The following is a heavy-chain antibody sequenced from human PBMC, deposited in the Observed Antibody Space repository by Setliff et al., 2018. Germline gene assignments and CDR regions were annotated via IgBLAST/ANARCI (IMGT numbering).Heavy chain of an antibody. CDR1: GYTFTNFG. D-gene: IGHD3-22*01. V-gene: IGHV1-18*01. Sequence: GASVKVSCKASGYTFTNFGITWVRQAPGQGLEWMGWININNFNTKYAQKLQDRVTMTTDTSTSTAYMDLRSLRSDDTAMYYCARINVYDSSGFYYPSDYWSQGTLVTVSS. CDR3: ARINVYDSSGFYYPSDY. CDR2: ININNFNT. J-gene: IGHJ4*02.